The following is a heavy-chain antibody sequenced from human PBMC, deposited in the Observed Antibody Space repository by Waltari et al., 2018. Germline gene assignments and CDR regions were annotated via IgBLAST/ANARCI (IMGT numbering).Heavy chain of an antibody. J-gene: IGHJ4*02. CDR1: GGSFSGYY. V-gene: IGHV4-34*01. D-gene: IGHD6-13*01. CDR3: ARVAAAGPYYFDY. Sequence: QVQLQQWGAGLLKPSETLSLTCAVYGGSFSGYYWSWIRQPPGKGLEWIGEINHSGSTNYDPSLKSRVTMSVDTSKNQFSLKLSSVTAADTAVYYCARVAAAGPYYFDYWGQGTLVTVSS. CDR2: INHSGST.